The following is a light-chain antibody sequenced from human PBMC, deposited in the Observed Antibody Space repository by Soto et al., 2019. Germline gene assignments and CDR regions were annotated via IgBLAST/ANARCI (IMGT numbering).Light chain of an antibody. J-gene: IGKJ1*01. CDR1: QDISSW. Sequence: DIQMTQSPSSVSASVGDRVTITCRASQDISSWLAWYQQKPGKAPNLLIFAASTLQSGVPSRFSGSGSRTIFTLTINNLHPEDFATYYCQQDNSFPRTLGQGTKVDLK. CDR2: AAS. CDR3: QQDNSFPRT. V-gene: IGKV1-12*01.